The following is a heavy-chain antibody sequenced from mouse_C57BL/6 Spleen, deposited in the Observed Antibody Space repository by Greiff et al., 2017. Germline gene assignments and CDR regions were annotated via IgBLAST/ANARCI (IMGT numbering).Heavy chain of an antibody. CDR3: ARGNYYGSSYDFDY. D-gene: IGHD1-1*01. CDR1: GYSFTGYY. V-gene: IGHV1-42*01. CDR2: INPSTGGT. J-gene: IGHJ2*01. Sequence: VQLKQSGPELVKPGASVKISCKASGYSFTGYYMNWVKQSPEKSLEWIGEINPSTGGTTYNQKFKAKATLTVDKSSSTAYMQLKSLTSEDSAVYYCARGNYYGSSYDFDYWGQGTTLTVSS.